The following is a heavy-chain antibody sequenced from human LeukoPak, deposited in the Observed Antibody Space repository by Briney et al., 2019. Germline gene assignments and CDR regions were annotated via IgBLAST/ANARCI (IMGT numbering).Heavy chain of an antibody. V-gene: IGHV3-23*01. D-gene: IGHD6-13*01. CDR1: GFTFSNYD. J-gene: IGHJ4*02. Sequence: GGSLRLSCAASGFTFSNYDMSWVRQAPGKGLEWVSAISGSGGSTYYADSVKGRFTISRDNSKNTLYLQMNSLRAEDTAVYYCAKVGYSSSWYGYFDYWGQGTLVTVSS. CDR3: AKVGYSSSWYGYFDY. CDR2: ISGSGGST.